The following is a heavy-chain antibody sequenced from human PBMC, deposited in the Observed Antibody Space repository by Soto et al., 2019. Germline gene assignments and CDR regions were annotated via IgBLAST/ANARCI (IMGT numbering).Heavy chain of an antibody. D-gene: IGHD5-12*01. CDR2: IHYNGNT. CDR3: AREGNLGRWLQPLDF. V-gene: IGHV4-34*01. Sequence: PSETLSLTCAVYGGSFSGFHWSWIRQPPGKGLEWIGNIHYNGNTKYNPSLKSRVTMSLDTSKNQFSLRLIPVTAADTAKYFCAREGNLGRWLQPLDFWGQGTLVTVSS. CDR1: GGSFSGFH. J-gene: IGHJ4*02.